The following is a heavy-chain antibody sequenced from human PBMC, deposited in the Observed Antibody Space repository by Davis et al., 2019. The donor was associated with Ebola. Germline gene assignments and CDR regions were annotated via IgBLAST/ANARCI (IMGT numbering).Heavy chain of an antibody. J-gene: IGHJ4*02. Sequence: SETLSLTCTVSGGSISSYYWSWIRQPPGKGLEWIGYIYYSGSTNYNPYLKSRVTISVDTSKNQFSLKLSSVTAADTAVYYCARTTRASGWFLDYWGQGALVTVSS. V-gene: IGHV4-59*12. D-gene: IGHD6-19*01. CDR2: IYYSGST. CDR3: ARTTRASGWFLDY. CDR1: GGSISSYY.